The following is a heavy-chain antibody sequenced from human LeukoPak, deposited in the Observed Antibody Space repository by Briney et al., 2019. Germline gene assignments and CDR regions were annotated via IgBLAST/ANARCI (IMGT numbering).Heavy chain of an antibody. CDR3: AISSSWELKRTFDY. Sequence: GGSLRLSCAASGFTFSSYAMHWVRQAPGKGLEWVAVISYDGSNKYYADSVKGRFTISRDNSKNTLYLQMNSLRAEDTAVYYCAISSSWELKRTFDYWGQGTLVTVSS. CDR2: ISYDGSNK. D-gene: IGHD1-26*01. CDR1: GFTFSSYA. J-gene: IGHJ4*02. V-gene: IGHV3-30*04.